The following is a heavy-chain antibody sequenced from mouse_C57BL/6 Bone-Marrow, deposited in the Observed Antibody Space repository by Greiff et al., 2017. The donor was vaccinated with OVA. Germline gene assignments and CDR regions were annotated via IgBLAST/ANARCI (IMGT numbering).Heavy chain of an antibody. CDR1: GFSLTSYA. CDR2: IWTGGGT. Sequence: VKLVESGPGLVAPSRSLSITCTVSGFSLTSYAISWVRQPPGKGLEWLGVIWTGGGTNYNSALKSRLSISKDNSKSQVFLKMNSLQTDDTARYYCARNLYGSRRGYWYFDVWGTGTTVTVSS. J-gene: IGHJ1*03. CDR3: ARNLYGSRRGYWYFDV. V-gene: IGHV2-9-1*01. D-gene: IGHD1-1*01.